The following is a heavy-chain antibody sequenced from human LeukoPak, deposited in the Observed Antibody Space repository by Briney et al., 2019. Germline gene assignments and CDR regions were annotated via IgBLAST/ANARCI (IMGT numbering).Heavy chain of an antibody. Sequence: PSETLSLTCTVSGGSISSSSYYWGWIRQPPGKGLEWIGSIYYSGSTYYNPSLKSRVTISVDTSKNQFSLKLSSVTAADTAVYYCARMARWLVDYLGQGTLVTVSS. CDR1: GGSISSSSYY. CDR3: ARMARWLVDY. CDR2: IYYSGST. V-gene: IGHV4-39*01. D-gene: IGHD6-19*01. J-gene: IGHJ4*02.